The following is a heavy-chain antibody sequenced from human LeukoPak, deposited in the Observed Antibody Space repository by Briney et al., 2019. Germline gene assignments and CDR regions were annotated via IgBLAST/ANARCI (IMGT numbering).Heavy chain of an antibody. CDR1: GGSISSYY. D-gene: IGHD6-13*01. CDR2: IYYSGST. J-gene: IGHJ4*02. CDR3: ARYKVAAAATAFDY. Sequence: SETLSLTCTVSGGSISSYYWSWIRQPPGKGLEWIGYIYYSGSTNYNPSLKSRVTISVDTSKNQFSLKLSSVTAADTAVYYCARYKVAAAATAFDYWGQGTLVTVSS. V-gene: IGHV4-59*01.